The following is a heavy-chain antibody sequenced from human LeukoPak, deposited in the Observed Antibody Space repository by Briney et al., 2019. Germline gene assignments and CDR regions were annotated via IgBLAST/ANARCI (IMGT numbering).Heavy chain of an antibody. Sequence: SETLSLTCAVYGGSFSGYPWSWIRQPPGKGLEWIGEINHSGSTNYNPSPKSRVTISVDTSKNQLSLKLSSVTAADTAVYYCASAETMVRGVSGYWGQGTLVTVSS. CDR2: INHSGST. J-gene: IGHJ4*02. V-gene: IGHV4-34*01. CDR3: ASAETMVRGVSGY. CDR1: GGSFSGYP. D-gene: IGHD3-10*01.